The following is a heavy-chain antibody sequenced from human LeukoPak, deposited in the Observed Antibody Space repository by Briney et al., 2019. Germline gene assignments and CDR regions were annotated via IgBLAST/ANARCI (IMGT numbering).Heavy chain of an antibody. CDR1: GFTFSDYY. D-gene: IGHD6-13*01. V-gene: IGHV3-11*06. CDR2: IISSSDYS. J-gene: IGHJ5*02. CDR3: ARPPYSSSWAPGWFDP. Sequence: GGSLRLSCVASGFTFSDYYMSWIRQAPGKGLEWVSYIISSSDYSHYADSVRGRFTISRDNAKTSLYLQKNSLRAEDTAVYYCARPPYSSSWAPGWFDPWGQGTLITVSS.